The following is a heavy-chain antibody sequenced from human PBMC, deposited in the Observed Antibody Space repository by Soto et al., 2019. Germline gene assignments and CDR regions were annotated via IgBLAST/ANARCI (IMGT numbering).Heavy chain of an antibody. CDR1: GYTFTSYG. Sequence: ASVKVSCKASGYTFTSYGISWVRQAPGQGLEWMGWISAYNGNTNYAQKLQGRVTMTTDTSTSTAYMELRSLRSDDTAVYYCARGDYGDYVSRIIPAAYYYYGMDVWGQGTTVTVSS. CDR3: ARGDYGDYVSRIIPAAYYYYGMDV. J-gene: IGHJ6*02. V-gene: IGHV1-18*04. CDR2: ISAYNGNT. D-gene: IGHD4-17*01.